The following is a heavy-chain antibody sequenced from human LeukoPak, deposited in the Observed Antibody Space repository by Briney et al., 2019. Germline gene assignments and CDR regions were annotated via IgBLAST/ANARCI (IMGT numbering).Heavy chain of an antibody. V-gene: IGHV3-66*02. CDR2: IYSGGST. CDR1: GFTFSSYA. CDR3: AREIMITFGGVIPTPY. D-gene: IGHD3-16*02. Sequence: GGSLRLSCAASGFTFSSYAMSWVRQAPGKGLEWVSVIYSGGSTYYADSVKGRFTISRDNSKNTLYLQMNSLRAEDTAVYYCAREIMITFGGVIPTPYWGQGTLVTVSS. J-gene: IGHJ4*02.